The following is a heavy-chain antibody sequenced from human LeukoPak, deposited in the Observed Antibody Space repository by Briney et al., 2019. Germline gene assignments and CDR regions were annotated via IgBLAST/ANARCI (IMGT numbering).Heavy chain of an antibody. CDR1: GFTFSSYG. Sequence: GRSLRLSCAASGFTFSSYGMHWVRQAPGKGLEWVAVISYDGSNKYYADSVKGRFTISRDNSKNTLYLQMNSLRAEDTAVYYCAKDAYGAPGWGQGTLVTVSS. D-gene: IGHD4-17*01. CDR2: ISYDGSNK. CDR3: AKDAYGAPG. V-gene: IGHV3-30*18. J-gene: IGHJ4*02.